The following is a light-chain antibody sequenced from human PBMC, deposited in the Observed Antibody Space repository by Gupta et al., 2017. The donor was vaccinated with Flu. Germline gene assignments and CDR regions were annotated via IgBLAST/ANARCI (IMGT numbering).Light chain of an antibody. J-gene: IGLJ1*01. Sequence: SGAPGQRVTISCTGSSSNIGAGYDVHWYQQLPGTAPKLLIYGNSNRPSGVPDRFSGSKSGTSASLAITGLQAEEEADYYCQSYDSSLSGSYVFGTGTKVTVL. CDR3: QSYDSSLSGSYV. CDR1: SSNIGAGYD. V-gene: IGLV1-40*01. CDR2: GNS.